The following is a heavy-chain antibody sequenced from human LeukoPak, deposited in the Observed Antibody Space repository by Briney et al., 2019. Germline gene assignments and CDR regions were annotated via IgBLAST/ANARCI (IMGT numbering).Heavy chain of an antibody. V-gene: IGHV3-23*01. Sequence: GGSLRLSCAASGFTFSSYAMSWVRQAPGKGLEWVSAISGSGGSTYYADSVKGRFTISRDNSKNTLYLQMNSLRAGDTAVYHCAKEFTWSPRPNDAFDIWGQGTMVTVSS. D-gene: IGHD3-16*01. CDR3: AKEFTWSPRPNDAFDI. CDR2: ISGSGGST. CDR1: GFTFSSYA. J-gene: IGHJ3*02.